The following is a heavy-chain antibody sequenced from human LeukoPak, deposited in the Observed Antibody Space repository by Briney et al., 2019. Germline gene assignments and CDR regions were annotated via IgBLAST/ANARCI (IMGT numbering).Heavy chain of an antibody. J-gene: IGHJ6*02. CDR3: ARGGYCSSTSCPHYYYGMDV. CDR1: GFTFSSYG. D-gene: IGHD2-2*01. CDR2: IWYDGSNK. Sequence: PGRSLRLSCAASGFTFSSYGMHWLRQAPGKGLEWVAVIWYDGSNKYYADSVKGRFTISRVNSKNTLYLQMNGLRAGDTAVYYCARGGYCSSTSCPHYYYGMDVWGQGTTVTVCS. V-gene: IGHV3-33*01.